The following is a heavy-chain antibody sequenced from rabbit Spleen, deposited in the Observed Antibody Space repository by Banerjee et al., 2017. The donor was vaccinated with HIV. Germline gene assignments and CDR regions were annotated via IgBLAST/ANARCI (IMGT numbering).Heavy chain of an antibody. D-gene: IGHD1-1*01. CDR3: ARGTSSSGYYPGSLNL. V-gene: IGHV1S40*01. CDR2: IYGGSTNST. Sequence: QSLEESGGDLVKPGASLTLTCTASGFSFSSNYYMCWVCQAPGKGLGWIACIYGGSTNSTYYATWAKGRFTISKTSSTTVTLQMTSLTAADTATYFCARGTSSSGYYPGSLNLWGPGTLVTVS. CDR1: GFSFSSNYY. J-gene: IGHJ4*01.